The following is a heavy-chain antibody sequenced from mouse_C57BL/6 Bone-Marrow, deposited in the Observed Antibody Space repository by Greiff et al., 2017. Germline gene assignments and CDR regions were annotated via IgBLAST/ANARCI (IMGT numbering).Heavy chain of an antibody. CDR2: IDPENGDT. CDR3: TTIYYYGSSPLDY. D-gene: IGHD1-1*01. J-gene: IGHJ2*01. Sequence: VQLQQSGAELVRPGASVKLSCTASGFNIKDDYMHWVKQRPEQGLEWIGWIDPENGDTEYASKFQGKATITADTSSNTAYLQLSSLTSDDTAVYYCTTIYYYGSSPLDYWGQGTTLTVSS. CDR1: GFNIKDDY. V-gene: IGHV14-4*01.